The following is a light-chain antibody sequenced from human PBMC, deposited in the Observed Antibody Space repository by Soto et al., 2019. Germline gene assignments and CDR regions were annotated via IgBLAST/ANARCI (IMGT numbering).Light chain of an antibody. CDR1: QSVIYSANNKNC. V-gene: IGKV4-1*01. Sequence: DIVMTQSPDSLAVSLGERATINCKSSQSVIYSANNKNCLARYQQKPGQPPKLLIYWASTRQSGVPDRFSGSGSGTDFTLTISNLQAEDVAVYYCQQYLGIPRTFGQGTKVEIK. CDR3: QQYLGIPRT. CDR2: WAS. J-gene: IGKJ1*01.